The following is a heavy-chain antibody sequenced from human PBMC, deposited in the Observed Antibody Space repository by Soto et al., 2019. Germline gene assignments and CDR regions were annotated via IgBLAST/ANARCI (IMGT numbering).Heavy chain of an antibody. Sequence: SLKLSCVVPGGPFSRPALCGVRQTPWQGIEWMGGIIPIFCTSNYAQKYQGRVTITADESTSTAYMELSSLRSEDTAVYYCARVPLGGAAATGTGAFDIWGQGTMGRVS. CDR2: IIPIFCTS. J-gene: IGHJ3*02. V-gene: IGHV1-69*13. CDR3: ARVPLGGAAATGTGAFDI. D-gene: IGHD6-13*01. CDR1: GGPFSRPA.